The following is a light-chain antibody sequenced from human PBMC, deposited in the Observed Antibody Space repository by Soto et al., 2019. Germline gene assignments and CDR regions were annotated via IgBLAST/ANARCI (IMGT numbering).Light chain of an antibody. CDR3: MQGTHWPIT. V-gene: IGKV2-30*02. Sequence: DVVMTQSPLSLAVTLLHPASISYRCNQSLVHSDGIAYFSWFQQRPGRSPRRLIYKVSNRDSGVPARFSGSGSGTDFALKISRVEAEDVGVYYCMQGTHWPITFGQGTRLEIK. J-gene: IGKJ5*01. CDR2: KVS. CDR1: QSLVHSDGIAY.